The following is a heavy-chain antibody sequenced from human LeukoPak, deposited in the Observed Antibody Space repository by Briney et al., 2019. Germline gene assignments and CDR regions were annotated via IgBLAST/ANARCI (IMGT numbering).Heavy chain of an antibody. D-gene: IGHD2-2*01. J-gene: IGHJ6*03. CDR3: ARGGYCSSTSCSPADYYYMDV. CDR2: INPNSGGT. CDR1: GYTFTGYY. V-gene: IGHV1-2*02. Sequence: GASVKVSCKASGYTFTGYYMHWVRQAPGQGLEWMGWINPNSGGTNYAQKFQGRVTMTRDTSISTAYMELSRLRSDDTAVYYCARGGYCSSTSCSPADYYYMDVWGKGTTVTVSS.